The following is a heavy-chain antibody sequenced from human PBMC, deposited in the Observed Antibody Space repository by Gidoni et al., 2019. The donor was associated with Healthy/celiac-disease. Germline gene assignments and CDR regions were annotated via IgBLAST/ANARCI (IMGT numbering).Heavy chain of an antibody. Sequence: QAQLVESGGGVVQPGRSLRLSCAAPRFPFSRYAMHWVRQAPGKGLEWGAGIAYDGSNKYYAGSVKGGFTISRDNSKNTLYLQMNSLRAEDTAVYYCARVGTPWIQRWPVDYWGQGTLVTVSS. CDR3: ARVGTPWIQRWPVDY. CDR2: IAYDGSNK. V-gene: IGHV3-30-3*01. CDR1: RFPFSRYA. J-gene: IGHJ4*02. D-gene: IGHD5-18*01.